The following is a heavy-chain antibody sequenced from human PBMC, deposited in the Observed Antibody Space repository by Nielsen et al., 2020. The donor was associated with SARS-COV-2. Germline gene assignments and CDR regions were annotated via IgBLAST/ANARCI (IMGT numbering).Heavy chain of an antibody. CDR2: IRSKAYGGTT. D-gene: IGHD3-16*02. Sequence: GESLKIPCTASGFTFGDYAMSWFRQAPGKGQEWVGFIRSKAYGGTTEYAAPVKGRFTISRDDSKNTLYLQMNSLKTEDTDVYYCTTDRYYDFVWGSYCYPDDWGQGTLVTVSS. V-gene: IGHV3-49*03. CDR1: GFTFGDYA. CDR3: TTDRYYDFVWGSYCYPDD. J-gene: IGHJ4*02.